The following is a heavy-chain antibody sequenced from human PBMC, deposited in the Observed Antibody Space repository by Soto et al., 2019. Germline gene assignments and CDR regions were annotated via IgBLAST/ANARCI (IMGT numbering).Heavy chain of an antibody. J-gene: IGHJ5*02. V-gene: IGHV4-31*03. CDR1: RAFINSGGFY. D-gene: IGHD2-15*01. Sequence: SETLSLTCSVSRAFINSGGFYYSWIRQPPGKGLEWLGYIFHSGSTLYNPSLRGRLTLSADTSRNQLPLYLTSVTAADTAVYYCVRGGIAGHWFDPWGQGILVTVSS. CDR3: VRGGIAGHWFDP. CDR2: IFHSGST.